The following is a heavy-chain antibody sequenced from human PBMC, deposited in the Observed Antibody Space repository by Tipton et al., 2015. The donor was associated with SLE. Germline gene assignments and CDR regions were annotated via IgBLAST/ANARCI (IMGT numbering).Heavy chain of an antibody. CDR1: GFTFSSYS. J-gene: IGHJ4*02. CDR2: ISSSSSYI. D-gene: IGHD2-21*02. V-gene: IGHV3-21*01. Sequence: SLRLSCAASGFTFSSYSMNWVRQAPGKGLEWVSSISSSSSYIYYADSVKGRFTISRDNAKNSLYLHMNSLRAEDTAVYYCARDGANCGGDCYFDYWGQGTLVTVSS. CDR3: ARDGANCGGDCYFDY.